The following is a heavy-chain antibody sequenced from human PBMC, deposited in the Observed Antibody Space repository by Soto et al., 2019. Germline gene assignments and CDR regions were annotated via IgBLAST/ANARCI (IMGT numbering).Heavy chain of an antibody. CDR2: IYYSGST. V-gene: IGHV4-61*01. D-gene: IGHD2-15*01. J-gene: IGHJ6*02. Sequence: PSETLSLTCTVSGGSVSSGIYYWIWIRQPPGKGLEWIGYIYYSGSTNYNPSLKSRVTISVDTSKNQFSLKLSSVTAADTAVYYCASGYCSGGSCYWDYYGMDVWGQGTTVTVSS. CDR3: ASGYCSGGSCYWDYYGMDV. CDR1: GGSVSSGIYY.